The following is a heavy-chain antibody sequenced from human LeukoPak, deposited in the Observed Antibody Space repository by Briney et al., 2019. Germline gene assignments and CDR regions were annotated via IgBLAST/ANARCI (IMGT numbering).Heavy chain of an antibody. CDR2: INTNTGNP. D-gene: IGHD3-10*01. J-gene: IGHJ4*02. CDR1: GYTFTSYA. CDR3: ARPQRLWFGEFDFDY. V-gene: IGHV7-4-1*02. Sequence: ASVKVSCKASGYTFTSYAMNWVRQAPGQGLEWMGWINTNTGNPTYAQGFTGRFVFSLDTSVSTAYLQISSLKAEDTAVFYCARPQRLWFGEFDFDYWGQGTLVTVSS.